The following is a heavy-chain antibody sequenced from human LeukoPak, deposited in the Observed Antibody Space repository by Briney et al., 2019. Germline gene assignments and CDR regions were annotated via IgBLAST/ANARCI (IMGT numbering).Heavy chain of an antibody. Sequence: PGGSLRLSCAASGFTFSAYWMHWVRQVPGKGLVWVSRIHREGTTTIYADSVKGRFTISRDNGKNTLYLHMNSLRADDTAVYYCARDSDWSLFDYWGQGTLVTVSS. J-gene: IGHJ4*02. V-gene: IGHV3-74*01. CDR3: ARDSDWSLFDY. CDR2: IHREGTTT. CDR1: GFTFSAYW. D-gene: IGHD3-9*01.